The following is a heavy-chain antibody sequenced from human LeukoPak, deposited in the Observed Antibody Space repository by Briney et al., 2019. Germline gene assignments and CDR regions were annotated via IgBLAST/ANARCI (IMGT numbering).Heavy chain of an antibody. CDR1: GGSFSGYY. Sequence: SETLSLTCAVYGGSFSGYYWSWIRQPPGKGLEWIGEINHSGSTNYNPSLKSRVTISVDTSKNQFSLKLSSVTAADTAVYYCASSNYYGSGTYYKPLRADWFDPWGQGTLVTVSS. J-gene: IGHJ5*02. CDR3: ASSNYYGSGTYYKPLRADWFDP. V-gene: IGHV4-34*01. D-gene: IGHD3-10*01. CDR2: INHSGST.